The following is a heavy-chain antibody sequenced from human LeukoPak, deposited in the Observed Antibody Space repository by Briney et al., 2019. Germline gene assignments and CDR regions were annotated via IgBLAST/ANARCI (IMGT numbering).Heavy chain of an antibody. CDR1: GFNFSSYS. J-gene: IGHJ5*02. D-gene: IGHD2-2*01. Sequence: PGGPLRLSCVASGFNFSSYSLNWVRQAPGKGVEWVSYISSSTRRIYYADSVKGRFTISRDSAKNSLYLQMDSLRDEDTAMYYCAREFPPHCSSTSCYPDHWGQGTLVTVAS. V-gene: IGHV3-48*02. CDR3: AREFPPHCSSTSCYPDH. CDR2: ISSSTRRI.